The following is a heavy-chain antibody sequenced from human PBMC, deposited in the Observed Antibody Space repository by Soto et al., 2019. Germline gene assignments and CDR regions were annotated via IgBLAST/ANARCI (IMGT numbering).Heavy chain of an antibody. Sequence: SVNVSCKASGVTFSSYAISWVLQAPGQGLEWMGGIIPIFGTANCAQKFQGRVTITADESTSTAYMELSSLRSEDTAVYYCARGDPIPPDCGDDCYSGPKWFDPWGQGTLVTVSS. CDR3: ARGDPIPPDCGDDCYSGPKWFDP. V-gene: IGHV1-69*13. CDR2: IIPIFGTA. J-gene: IGHJ5*02. CDR1: GVTFSSYA. D-gene: IGHD2-21*02.